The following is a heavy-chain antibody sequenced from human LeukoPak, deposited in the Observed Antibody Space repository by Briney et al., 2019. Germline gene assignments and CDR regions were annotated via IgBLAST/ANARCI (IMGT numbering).Heavy chain of an antibody. CDR3: AREGAVAGTIDY. J-gene: IGHJ4*02. CDR2: INPSGGST. V-gene: IGHV1-46*01. D-gene: IGHD6-19*01. Sequence: ASVKVSCKASGYTFTSYYMHWVRQAPGQGLEWMGIINPSGGSTSYAQKFQGRVTMTRDMSTSTVYMELSSLRSEDTAAYYCAREGAVAGTIDYWGQGTLVTVSS. CDR1: GYTFTSYY.